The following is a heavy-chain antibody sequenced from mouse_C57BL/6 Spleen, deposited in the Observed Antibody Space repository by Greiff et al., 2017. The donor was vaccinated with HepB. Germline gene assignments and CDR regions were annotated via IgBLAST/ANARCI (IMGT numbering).Heavy chain of an antibody. CDR1: GYSFTGYY. CDR2: INPSTGGT. V-gene: IGHV1-42*01. CDR3: ARAGNWVYAMDY. D-gene: IGHD4-1*01. J-gene: IGHJ4*01. Sequence: EVQLQQSGPELVKPGASVKISCKASGYSFTGYYMNWVKQSPEKSLEWIGEINPSTGGTTYNQKFKAKATLTVDKSSSTAYMQLKSLTSEDSAVYYCARAGNWVYAMDYWGQGTSVTVSS.